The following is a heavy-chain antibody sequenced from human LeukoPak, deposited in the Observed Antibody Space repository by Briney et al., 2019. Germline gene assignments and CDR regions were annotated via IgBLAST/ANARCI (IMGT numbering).Heavy chain of an antibody. J-gene: IGHJ3*02. Sequence: GASVKVSYKASGYTFTSYDINWVRQATGQGLEWMGWMNPNSGNTGYAQKFQGRVTITRNTSISTAYMELSSLRSEDTAVYYCARGLYYYYDSSGYYPDAFDIWGQGTMVTVSS. V-gene: IGHV1-8*03. CDR3: ARGLYYYYDSSGYYPDAFDI. CDR2: MNPNSGNT. CDR1: GYTFTSYD. D-gene: IGHD3-22*01.